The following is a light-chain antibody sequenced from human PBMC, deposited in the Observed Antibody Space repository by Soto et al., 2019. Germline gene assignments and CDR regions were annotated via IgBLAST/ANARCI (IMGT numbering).Light chain of an antibody. V-gene: IGKV1-9*01. J-gene: IGKJ4*01. Sequence: DIQLTQSPSFLSASVGDRVTITCRASQGISSYLAWYQQKPGKAPKLLIYAASTLQSGVPSRFSCSGSGTEFTLTISSLQPEDFATYYCQQLNSYPGLTFGGGTKVEIK. CDR1: QGISSY. CDR2: AAS. CDR3: QQLNSYPGLT.